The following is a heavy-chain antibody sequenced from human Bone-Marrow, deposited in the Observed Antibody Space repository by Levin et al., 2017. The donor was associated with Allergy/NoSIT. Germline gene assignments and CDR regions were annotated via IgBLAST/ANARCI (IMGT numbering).Heavy chain of an antibody. CDR3: ARAIPSGGNSYYDYYRDV. CDR2: IYYNGKS. D-gene: IGHD4-23*01. J-gene: IGHJ6*03. V-gene: IGHV4-59*01. CDR1: GGSISSYY. Sequence: SETLSLTCTVSGGSISSYYWTWIRQAPEKRLEWIGYIYYNGKSNYNPSLKTRVSISIDTSKNLFSLSLSSVTAADSAIYYCARAIPSGGNSYYDYYRDVWGKGITVTVSS.